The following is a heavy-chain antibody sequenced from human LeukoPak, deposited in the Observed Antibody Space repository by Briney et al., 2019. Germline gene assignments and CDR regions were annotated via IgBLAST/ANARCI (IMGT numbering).Heavy chain of an antibody. V-gene: IGHV1-2*02. J-gene: IGHJ4*02. CDR1: GYTFSGYY. D-gene: IGHD3-9*01. CDR3: ARDLKFYDILTGYYIPSFDY. CDR2: INPNTGGT. Sequence: ASVKVSCKASGYTFSGYYMHWVRQAPGQGLEWMGWINPNTGGTKYAQKFQGRVTMTRDTSISTAYMELRTLRSDDTAVYYCARDLKFYDILTGYYIPSFDYWGQGTLVAVSS.